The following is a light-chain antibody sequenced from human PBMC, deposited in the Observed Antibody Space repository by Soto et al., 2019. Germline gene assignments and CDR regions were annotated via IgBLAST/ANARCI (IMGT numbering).Light chain of an antibody. CDR3: QQYNSYPYT. J-gene: IGKJ2*01. V-gene: IGKV1-5*03. CDR1: QTISNW. Sequence: DIQMTQSPSTLSASIGDGVTITCRASQTISNWLVWYQRKPGKAPDLLIYKASSLEIGVPSRFSGSGSGTEFTLTISSLQPDDFATYYCQQYNSYPYTFGQGTKLEIK. CDR2: KAS.